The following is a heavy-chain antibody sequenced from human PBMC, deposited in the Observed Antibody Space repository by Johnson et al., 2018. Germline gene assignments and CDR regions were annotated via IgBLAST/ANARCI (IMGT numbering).Heavy chain of an antibody. V-gene: IGHV1-8*01. Sequence: QVQLVQSGAEVKKPGSSXKVSCKASGGTFTSYDINWVRQATGQGLEWMGWMNPNSGNKGYAQKFKGRVTMTRNTPISTAYMELSSLRSEETAVYYCARVLGRGYYYGMDVWGQGTTVTVSS. D-gene: IGHD1-26*01. CDR1: GGTFTSYD. CDR2: MNPNSGNK. CDR3: ARVLGRGYYYGMDV. J-gene: IGHJ6*02.